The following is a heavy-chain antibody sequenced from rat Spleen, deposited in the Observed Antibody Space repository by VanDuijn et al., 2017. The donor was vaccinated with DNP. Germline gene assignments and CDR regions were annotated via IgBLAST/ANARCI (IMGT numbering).Heavy chain of an antibody. CDR2: IGYDGSRT. J-gene: IGHJ1*01. V-gene: IGHV5-17*01. CDR1: GFTFSDYA. D-gene: IGHD4-3*01. Sequence: EVQLVESGGGLVQPGRSLKLSCAASGFTFSDYAMAWVRQAPKKGLEWVATIGYDGSRTYSRDSVKGRFTISRDYAKSTLYLQMDSLRSEDTATYYCARVSGYDYFDFWGPGTMVTVSS. CDR3: ARVSGYDYFDF.